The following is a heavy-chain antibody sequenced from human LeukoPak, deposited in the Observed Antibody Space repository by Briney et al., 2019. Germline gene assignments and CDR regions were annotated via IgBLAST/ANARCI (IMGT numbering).Heavy chain of an antibody. CDR2: ISSSSSYI. J-gene: IGHJ4*02. CDR3: ARDLGGSGWVTYWYAGFDY. Sequence: GGSLRLSCAASGFTFSSYSMNWVRQAPGKGLEWVSSISSSSSYIYYADSVKGRFTISRDNAKNSLYLQMNSLGAEDTAVYYCARDLGGSGWVTYWYAGFDYWGQGTLVTVSS. CDR1: GFTFSSYS. D-gene: IGHD6-19*01. V-gene: IGHV3-21*01.